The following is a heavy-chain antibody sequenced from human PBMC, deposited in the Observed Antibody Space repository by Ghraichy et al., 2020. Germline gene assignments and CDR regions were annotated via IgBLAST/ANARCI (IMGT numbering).Heavy chain of an antibody. Sequence: GGSLRLSCAASGFTFSSHWMHWVRQAPGKGLVWVSRIKSDGSIITYADFVKGRFTISRDNAKNTLYLQMNSLRVEDTAVYYCARAGMTTVTTGNFDPWGQGTLVSVSS. CDR3: ARAGMTTVTTGNFDP. V-gene: IGHV3-74*01. J-gene: IGHJ5*02. CDR2: IKSDGSII. CDR1: GFTFSSHW. D-gene: IGHD4-17*01.